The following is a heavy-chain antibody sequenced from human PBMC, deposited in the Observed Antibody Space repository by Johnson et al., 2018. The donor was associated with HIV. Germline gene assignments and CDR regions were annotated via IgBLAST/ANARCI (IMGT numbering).Heavy chain of an antibody. CDR1: GFTFDDFG. D-gene: IGHD3-22*01. J-gene: IGHJ3*02. CDR2: INWNGGST. Sequence: VQLVESGGGVVRPGGSLRLSCAASGFTFDDFGLSWVRQAPGKGLEWVSGINWNGGSTGYANSVKGRFTISRDNAKNSLYLHMHSLRAEDTALYYCARRKDYDTSGYFYHESAFDIWGQGTMVTVSS. CDR3: ARRKDYDTSGYFYHESAFDI. V-gene: IGHV3-20*04.